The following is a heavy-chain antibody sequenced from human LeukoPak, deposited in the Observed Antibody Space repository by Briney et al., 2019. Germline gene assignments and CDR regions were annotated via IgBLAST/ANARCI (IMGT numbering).Heavy chain of an antibody. Sequence: GSLRLSCAASGFTFSSYSMNWVRQAPGKGLEWVSSISSSSSYIYYADSVKGRFTISRDNAKNSLYLQMNSLRAEDTAVYYCAREIQLAAGTFYDYWGQGTLVTVSS. CDR2: ISSSSSYI. CDR1: GFTFSSYS. D-gene: IGHD6-13*01. V-gene: IGHV3-21*04. CDR3: AREIQLAAGTFYDY. J-gene: IGHJ4*02.